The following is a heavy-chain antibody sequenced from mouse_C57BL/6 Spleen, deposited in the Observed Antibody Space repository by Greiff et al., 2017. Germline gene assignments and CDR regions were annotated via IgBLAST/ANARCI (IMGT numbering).Heavy chain of an antibody. D-gene: IGHD2-4*01. CDR3: ARSLYYEGYFDV. Sequence: VQGVESGPGLVQPSQSLSITCTVSGFSLTSYGVHWVRQSPGKGLEWLGVIWSGGSTDYNAAFISRLNISKDNSKCQVFFKMNSLQADDTAIYYCARSLYYEGYFDVWGTGTTVTVSS. CDR1: GFSLTSYG. V-gene: IGHV2-2*01. CDR2: IWSGGST. J-gene: IGHJ1*03.